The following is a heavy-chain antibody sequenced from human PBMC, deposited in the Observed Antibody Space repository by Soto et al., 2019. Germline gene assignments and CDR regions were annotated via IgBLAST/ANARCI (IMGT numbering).Heavy chain of an antibody. Sequence: SVKVSCKASGFTFTTSAMQWVRQARGQRLEWIGWIVVGSGNTNYAQKFQGRVTITRDRSTSTAYMELSSLRSEDTAVYYCARGGSDYFLDYWGQGTLVTVSS. CDR3: ARGGSDYFLDY. D-gene: IGHD5-12*01. J-gene: IGHJ4*02. V-gene: IGHV1-58*02. CDR2: IVVGSGNT. CDR1: GFTFTTSA.